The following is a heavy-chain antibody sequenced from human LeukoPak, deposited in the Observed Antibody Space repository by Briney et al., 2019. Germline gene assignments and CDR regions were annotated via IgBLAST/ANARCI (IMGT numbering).Heavy chain of an antibody. D-gene: IGHD2-15*01. J-gene: IGHJ4*02. CDR2: ISGSGGST. Sequence: PGGSLRLSCSTSGFTFSSSAMSSVRQPPGKGREWVSGISGSGGSTYYADSVKGRFPISRDNSKSTLYLQMNSLGAEDTAVYYCAAAVDYWGQGTLVTVSS. CDR1: GFTFSSSA. CDR3: AAAVDY. V-gene: IGHV3-23*01.